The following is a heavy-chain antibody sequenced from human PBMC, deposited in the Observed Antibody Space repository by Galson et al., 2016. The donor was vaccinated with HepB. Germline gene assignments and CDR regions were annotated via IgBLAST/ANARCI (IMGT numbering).Heavy chain of an antibody. V-gene: IGHV3-23*01. D-gene: IGHD3-16*01. Sequence: SLRPSCAASGFTFSSYAMTWVRQAPGKGLEWVSAISGSGGSTYYVDSVKGRFTISRDNSKNTLYLQMNSLRAEDTAVYYCAKGGSFGFYSWFDPWGQGTLVTVSS. CDR3: AKGGSFGFYSWFDP. CDR2: ISGSGGST. J-gene: IGHJ5*02. CDR1: GFTFSSYA.